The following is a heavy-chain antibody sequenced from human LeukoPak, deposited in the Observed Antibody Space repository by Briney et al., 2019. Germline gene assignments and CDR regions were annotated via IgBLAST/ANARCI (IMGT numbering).Heavy chain of an antibody. D-gene: IGHD3-22*01. CDR1: GYTFTSYD. J-gene: IGHJ3*02. CDR3: ARGVYYDSSGYDRWDAFDI. Sequence: ASVKVSCKASGYTFTSYDINWVRQAPGQGLEWMGWMNPNSGNTGYAQKFQGRVTMTRNTSISTAYMELSSLRSEDTAVYYCARGVYYDSSGYDRWDAFDIWGQGTMVTVSS. CDR2: MNPNSGNT. V-gene: IGHV1-8*01.